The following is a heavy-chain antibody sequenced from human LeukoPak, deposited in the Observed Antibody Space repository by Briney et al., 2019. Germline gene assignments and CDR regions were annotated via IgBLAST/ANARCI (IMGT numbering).Heavy chain of an antibody. J-gene: IGHJ4*02. Sequence: GGSLRLSCAASGFTFSSYAMSWVRQAPGKGLEWVSAISGSGGSTYYADSVKGRFTISRDSSKNTLFLQMNSLRAEDTAIYYCATEGGIVGTSEFDYWGQGTLVTVSS. V-gene: IGHV3-23*01. D-gene: IGHD1-26*01. CDR3: ATEGGIVGTSEFDY. CDR1: GFTFSSYA. CDR2: ISGSGGST.